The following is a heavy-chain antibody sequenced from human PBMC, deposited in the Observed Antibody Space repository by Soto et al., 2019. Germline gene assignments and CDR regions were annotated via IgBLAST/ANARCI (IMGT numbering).Heavy chain of an antibody. J-gene: IGHJ4*02. CDR2: ISAYNGNT. CDR1: GYTFTSYI. D-gene: IGHD5-18*01. Sequence: ASVKVSCKTSGYTFTSYITIWARQAPGQGLEWMGWISAYNGNTNYAQKLQGRVTMTTDTSTSTAYMELRSLRSDDTAVYYCARANVDTAMVSVSDYWGQGTLVIVSS. V-gene: IGHV1-18*01. CDR3: ARANVDTAMVSVSDY.